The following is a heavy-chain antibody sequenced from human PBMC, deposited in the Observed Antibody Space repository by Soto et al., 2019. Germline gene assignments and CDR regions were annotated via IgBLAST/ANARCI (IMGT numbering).Heavy chain of an antibody. J-gene: IGHJ4*02. D-gene: IGHD3-10*01. CDR2: ISGSGGST. V-gene: IGHV3-23*01. Sequence: PGGSLRLSCSASGFTFSSYAMSWVRQAPGKGLEWVSAISGSGGSTYYADSVKGRFTISRDNSKNTLYLQMNSLRAEDTAVYYCARTITMVRGVIITFDYWGQGTLVTVSS. CDR3: ARTITMVRGVIITFDY. CDR1: GFTFSSYA.